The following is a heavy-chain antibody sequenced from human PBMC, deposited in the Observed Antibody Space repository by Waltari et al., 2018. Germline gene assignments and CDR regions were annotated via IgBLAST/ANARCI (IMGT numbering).Heavy chain of an antibody. Sequence: EVQLVESGGGRVQPGGSLKLSCASSGSLFSNYWMHGVRQAPGKGLVSVSHINTDGTITGYADFVKGRFTISRDNAKNTLFLQMDSLTAEDTAVYYCVLYSSSFLGDCWGQGTLVTVSS. CDR2: INTDGTIT. CDR3: VLYSSSFLGDC. V-gene: IGHV3-74*01. J-gene: IGHJ4*02. D-gene: IGHD6-13*01. CDR1: GSLFSNYW.